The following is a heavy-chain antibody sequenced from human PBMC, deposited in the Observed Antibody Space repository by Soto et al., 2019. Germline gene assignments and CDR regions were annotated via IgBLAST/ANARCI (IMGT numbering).Heavy chain of an antibody. Sequence: GGSLRLSCAASGFTFSDYSMNWVRQAPGKGLEWVSYISRSGSDIYYADSVKGRFTISRDNAKNSLFLQMNSLRAGDTAVYYCATVGYCSSTSCQTRYYYYGMDVWGQGTTVTVSS. CDR3: ATVGYCSSTSCQTRYYYYGMDV. CDR1: GFTFSDYS. D-gene: IGHD2-2*03. J-gene: IGHJ6*02. CDR2: ISRSGSDI. V-gene: IGHV3-11*01.